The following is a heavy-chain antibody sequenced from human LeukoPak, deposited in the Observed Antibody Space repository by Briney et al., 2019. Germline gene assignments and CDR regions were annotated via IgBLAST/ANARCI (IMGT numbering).Heavy chain of an antibody. CDR1: GGSISTYY. CDR2: IYYSGST. Sequence: SETLSLTCTVSGGSISTYYWNWIRQPPGKGLEWIGYIYYSGSTNYNPSLKSRVTISVDTSKNQFSLKLSSVTAADTAVYYCARDEWELDDAFDIWGQGTMVTVSS. CDR3: ARDEWELDDAFDI. J-gene: IGHJ3*02. V-gene: IGHV4-59*12. D-gene: IGHD1-26*01.